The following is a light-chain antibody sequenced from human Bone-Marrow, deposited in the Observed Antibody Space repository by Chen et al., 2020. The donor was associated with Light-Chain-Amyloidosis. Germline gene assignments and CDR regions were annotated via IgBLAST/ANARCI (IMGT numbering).Light chain of an antibody. CDR1: QDISNY. V-gene: IGKV1-33*01. CDR2: DAS. J-gene: IGKJ3*01. CDR3: QQYDNLPPGVT. Sequence: DSQLTQSPSSLSASVGDRVTITCQASQDISNYLNWYQQKPGKAPKLLIYDASNLETGVPSRFSGSGSGTDFTFTISSLQPEDIATYYCQQYDNLPPGVTFGPGTKVDIK.